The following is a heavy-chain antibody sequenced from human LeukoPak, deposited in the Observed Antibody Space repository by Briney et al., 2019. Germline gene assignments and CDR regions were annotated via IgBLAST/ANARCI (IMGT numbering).Heavy chain of an antibody. CDR1: GFTFSNYA. D-gene: IGHD3-3*01. CDR2: ISSSGSTI. J-gene: IGHJ6*02. Sequence: GGSLRLSCAASGFTFSNYAMSWVRQAPGKGLEWVSYISSSGSTIYYADSVKGRFTISRDNAKNSLYLQMNSLRAEDTAVYYCARDFHNTYYDFWSGMPYYGMDVWGQGTTVTVSS. V-gene: IGHV3-11*01. CDR3: ARDFHNTYYDFWSGMPYYGMDV.